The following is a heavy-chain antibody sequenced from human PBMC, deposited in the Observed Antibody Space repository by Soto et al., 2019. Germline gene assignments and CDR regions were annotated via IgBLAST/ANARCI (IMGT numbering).Heavy chain of an antibody. J-gene: IGHJ5*02. CDR2: IGRSENNI. V-gene: IGHV3-48*02. Sequence: EAQLVESGGGLVQPGGSLRLSCAASGFTFSSYSMNWVRLAPGKGLEWISYIGRSENNIHYADSVKGRFTISRDNGKSSLYLQMDSLRDEDTAVYYCTRKTNAASWGQGTLVTVSS. CDR1: GFTFSSYS. CDR3: TRKTNAAS. D-gene: IGHD2-15*01.